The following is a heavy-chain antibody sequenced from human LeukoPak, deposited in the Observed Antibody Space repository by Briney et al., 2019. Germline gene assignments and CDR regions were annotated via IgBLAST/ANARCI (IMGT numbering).Heavy chain of an antibody. D-gene: IGHD3-22*01. J-gene: IGHJ4*02. Sequence: SVKVSCKASGGTFSSYAISWVRQAPGQGLEWMGRIIPILGIANYAQKFQGRVTITADKSTSTAYMELSSLRSEDTAVYYCARGDYYDSSGPFGYWGQGTLVTVSS. CDR3: ARGDYYDSSGPFGY. CDR2: IIPILGIA. V-gene: IGHV1-69*04. CDR1: GGTFSSYA.